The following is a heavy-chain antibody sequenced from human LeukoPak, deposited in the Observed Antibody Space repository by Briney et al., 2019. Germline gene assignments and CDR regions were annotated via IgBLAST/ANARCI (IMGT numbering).Heavy chain of an antibody. CDR2: INHSGST. CDR1: GGSFSGYY. Sequence: PSETLSHTCAVYGGSFSGYYWSWIRQPPGYGLEWIGEINHSGSTNYNPSLKSRVTISVDTSKNQFSLKLSSVTAADTAVYYCARGPTFTIFGVVRAYGMDVWDQGTTVTVSS. D-gene: IGHD3-3*01. J-gene: IGHJ6*02. V-gene: IGHV4-34*01. CDR3: ARGPTFTIFGVVRAYGMDV.